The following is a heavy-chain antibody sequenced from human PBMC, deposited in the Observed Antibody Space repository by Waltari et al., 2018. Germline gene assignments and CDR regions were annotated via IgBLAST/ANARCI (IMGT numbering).Heavy chain of an antibody. CDR3: ALAGVGGVVTAFDI. V-gene: IGHV2-70*04. Sequence: HVTLKESGPALVKPTQTLTLTCTFSGFSLSTRGMRVSWIRQPPGKALEWLARIDWDDDKFYSTSLKTRLTISKDTSKNQVVLTMTNMDPVDTATYYCALAGVGGVVTAFDIWGQGTMVTVSS. CDR2: IDWDDDK. J-gene: IGHJ3*02. D-gene: IGHD3-22*01. CDR1: GFSLSTRGMR.